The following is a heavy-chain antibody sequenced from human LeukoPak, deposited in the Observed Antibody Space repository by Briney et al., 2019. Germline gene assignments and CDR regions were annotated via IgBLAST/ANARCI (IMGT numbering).Heavy chain of an antibody. CDR1: GGSISSSSYY. J-gene: IGHJ6*03. Sequence: SETLSLTCTVSGGSISSSSYYWGWIRQPPGKGLEWIGSIYYSGSTYYNPSLKSRVTISVDTSKNQFSLKLSSVTAADTAVYYCATDRRGPQRCYYYYMDVWGKGTTVTVSS. CDR3: ATDRRGPQRCYYYYMDV. V-gene: IGHV4-39*01. D-gene: IGHD3-10*01. CDR2: IYYSGST.